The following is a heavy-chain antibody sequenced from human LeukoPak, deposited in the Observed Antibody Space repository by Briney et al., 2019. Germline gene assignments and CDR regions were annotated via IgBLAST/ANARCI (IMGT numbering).Heavy chain of an antibody. CDR3: AGQYFWSGYYLS. V-gene: IGHV4-4*07. CDR1: GGSISSYY. J-gene: IGHJ5*02. CDR2: IYTSGST. Sequence: SETLSLTCTDSGGSISSYYWSWIRQPAGKGLEWIGRIYTSGSTNYNPSLKSRVTMSVDTSKNQFSLKLSSVTAADTAVYYCAGQYFWSGYYLSWGQGTLVTVSS. D-gene: IGHD3-3*01.